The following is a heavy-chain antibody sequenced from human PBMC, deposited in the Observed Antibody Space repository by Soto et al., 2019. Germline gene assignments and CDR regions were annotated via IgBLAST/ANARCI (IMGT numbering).Heavy chain of an antibody. CDR1: GGSISSSSYY. V-gene: IGHV4-39*01. CDR2: IYYSGST. CDR3: ARRRSYGDNYFDY. Sequence: SETLSLTCTVSGGSISSSSYYWGWIRQPPGKGLEWIGSIYYSGSTYYNPSLKSRVTISVDTSKNQFSLKLSSVTAADTAVYYYARRRSYGDNYFDYWGQGTLVTVSS. D-gene: IGHD4-17*01. J-gene: IGHJ4*02.